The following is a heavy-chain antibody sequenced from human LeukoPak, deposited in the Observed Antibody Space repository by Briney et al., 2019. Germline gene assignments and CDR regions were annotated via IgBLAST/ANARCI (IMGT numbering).Heavy chain of an antibody. CDR3: AKEAVEYFDY. J-gene: IGHJ4*02. CDR1: GFTFSNSA. Sequence: GGSLRLSCAASGFTFSNSAMSWVRQAPGKGLEWVSALTGSGGGTYYADSVKGGFTISRDNSKNTMYLQMNSLRAEDTAVYYCAKEAVEYFDYWGQGTLVTVSS. V-gene: IGHV3-23*01. CDR2: LTGSGGGT.